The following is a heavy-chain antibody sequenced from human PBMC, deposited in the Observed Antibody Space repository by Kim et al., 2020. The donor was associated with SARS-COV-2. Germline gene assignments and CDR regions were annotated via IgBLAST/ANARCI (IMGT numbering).Heavy chain of an antibody. CDR3: ARDGNGDYPYWYFDL. V-gene: IGHV3-30*07. D-gene: IGHD4-17*01. Sequence: ADPVKGRFTLSSANSKNTLSLQMNSLRAEDTAVYYCARDGNGDYPYWYFDLWGRGTLVTVSS. J-gene: IGHJ2*01.